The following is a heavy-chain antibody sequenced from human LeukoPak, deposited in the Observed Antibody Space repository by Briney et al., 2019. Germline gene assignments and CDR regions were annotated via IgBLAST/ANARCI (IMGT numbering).Heavy chain of an antibody. CDR2: INPNSGGT. CDR1: GYTFTGYY. V-gene: IGHV1-2*02. Sequence: ASVNVSCTASGYTFTGYYMHWVRQAPAQGLEWMGWINPNSGGTNYAQKFQGRVTMTRDTSISTAYMELSRLRSDDTAVYYCARLEGTSADFWGQGTLVTASS. CDR3: ARLEGTSADF. J-gene: IGHJ4*02. D-gene: IGHD2-2*01.